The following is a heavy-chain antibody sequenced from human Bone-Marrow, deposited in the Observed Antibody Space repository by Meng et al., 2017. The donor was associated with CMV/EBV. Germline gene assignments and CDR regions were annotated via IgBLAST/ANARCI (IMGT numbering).Heavy chain of an antibody. D-gene: IGHD6-19*01. J-gene: IGHJ4*02. V-gene: IGHV3-7*01. Sequence: GESLKISCAASGFSFSSYWMSWVRQAPGKGLEWVANIKQDGSEKYYVDSVKGRLTISRDNAKNTLYLQMNSLRAEDTAVYYCVRESYSSGWLRRWGQGTLVTVSS. CDR3: VRESYSSGWLRR. CDR2: IKQDGSEK. CDR1: GFSFSSYW.